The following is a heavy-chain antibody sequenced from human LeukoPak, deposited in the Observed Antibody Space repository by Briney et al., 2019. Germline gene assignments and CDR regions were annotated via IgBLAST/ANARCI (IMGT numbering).Heavy chain of an antibody. V-gene: IGHV1-18*01. CDR3: ARSRISPVRDFDY. CDR2: ISVYNGNT. D-gene: IGHD2/OR15-2a*01. CDR1: GGTFSRYA. J-gene: IGHJ4*02. Sequence: PSVKVSCKASGGTFSRYAISWVRQAPGQGLEWTGWISVYNGNTNYAQKLQGRVTMTTATSTSTAYVELRSLRSDDTAVYYCARSRISPVRDFDYWGQGTLVTVSS.